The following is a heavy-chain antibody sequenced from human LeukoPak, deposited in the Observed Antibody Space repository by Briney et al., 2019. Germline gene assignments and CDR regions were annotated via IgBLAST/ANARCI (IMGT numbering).Heavy chain of an antibody. CDR1: GDSAPSNSAV. CDR3: ARAIDDSSGDAFDI. J-gene: IGHJ3*02. V-gene: IGHV6-1*01. CDR2: TYYRSKWYN. D-gene: IGHD3-22*01. Sequence: SQTLSLTCAISGDSAPSNSAVWNWLRQSPSRGLEWLGRTYYRSKWYNDYAVSVKSRITINPDTSKNQFSLQLNSVTPEDTAVYYCARAIDDSSGDAFDIWGQGTRVTVSS.